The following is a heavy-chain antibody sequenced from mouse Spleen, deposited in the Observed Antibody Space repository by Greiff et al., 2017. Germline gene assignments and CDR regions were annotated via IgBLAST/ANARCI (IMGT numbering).Heavy chain of an antibody. D-gene: IGHD1-1*01. Sequence: EVKLMESGGGLVKLGGSLKLSCAASGFTFSSYAMSWVRQTPGKRLEWVATIRRGGGNTYYQDSVKGRSTISIDNAKNTLYLPLSSLKSEDTAMYYCGRCYFYVSNYRKDYFDHWGQGTTPTVSP. CDR2: IRRGGGNT. J-gene: IGHJ2*01. V-gene: IGHV5-9*04. CDR3: GRCYFYVSNYRKDYFDH. CDR1: GFTFSSYA.